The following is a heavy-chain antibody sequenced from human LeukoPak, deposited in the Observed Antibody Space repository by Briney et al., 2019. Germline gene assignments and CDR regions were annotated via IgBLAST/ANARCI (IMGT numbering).Heavy chain of an antibody. CDR2: IKQDGSEK. V-gene: IGHV3-7*01. J-gene: IGHJ4*02. D-gene: IGHD6-19*01. CDR3: ASKQWLVSDFDY. Sequence: GGSLRLSCAASGFTFSNSWMSWVRQAPGRGLEWVAKIKQDGSEKYYVDSVKGRFTISRDNAKNSLYLQMSSLRAEDTAVYYCASKQWLVSDFDYWGQGTLVTVSS. CDR1: GFTFSNSW.